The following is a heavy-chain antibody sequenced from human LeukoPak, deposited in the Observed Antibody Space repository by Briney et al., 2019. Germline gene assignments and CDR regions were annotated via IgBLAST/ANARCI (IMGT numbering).Heavy chain of an antibody. J-gene: IGHJ4*02. CDR2: ISYDGSNK. Sequence: GGSLRLSCAASGFTFSSYWMSWVRQAPGKGLEWVAVISYDGSNKYYADSVKGRFTISRDNSKNTLYLQMNSLRAEDTAVYYCAKVDYHDYWGQGTLVTVSS. V-gene: IGHV3-30*18. CDR3: AKVDYHDY. CDR1: GFTFSSYW.